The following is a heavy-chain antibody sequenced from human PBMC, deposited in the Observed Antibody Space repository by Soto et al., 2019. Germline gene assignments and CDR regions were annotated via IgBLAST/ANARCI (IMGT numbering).Heavy chain of an antibody. J-gene: IGHJ4*02. CDR2: IYPGDSDT. V-gene: IGHV5-51*01. CDR1: GYSFTSYW. CDR3: ARHPLVDTAMVDY. D-gene: IGHD5-18*01. Sequence: GESLKISCQGSGYSFTSYWIGWVRQMPGEGLEWMGIIYPGDSDTRYSPSFQGQVTISADKSISTAYLQWSSLKASDTAMYYCARHPLVDTAMVDYWGQGTLVTVSS.